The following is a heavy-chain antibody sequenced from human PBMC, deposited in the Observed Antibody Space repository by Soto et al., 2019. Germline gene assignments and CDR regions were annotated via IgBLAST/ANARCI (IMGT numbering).Heavy chain of an antibody. D-gene: IGHD1-1*01. CDR3: AREEYRQLDH. CDR2: VSPHSGHA. CDR1: GYTFTNYG. V-gene: IGHV1-18*04. Sequence: QVQLVQSEAEVKKPGASVKVSCKAAGYTFTNYGMTWVRQAPGQGLEWMGWVSPHSGHADYAQKFRGRVTMTTDTSTTTAYMELRSLTSDDTAVYYCAREEYRQLDHWGQGTLVTVSS. J-gene: IGHJ5*02.